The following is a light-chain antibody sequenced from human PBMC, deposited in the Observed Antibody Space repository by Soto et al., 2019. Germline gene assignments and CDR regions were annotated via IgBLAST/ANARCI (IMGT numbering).Light chain of an antibody. CDR2: DAS. CDR1: QSVNIH. V-gene: IGKV3-15*01. CDR3: QQYDNWPLT. Sequence: EIVMTQSPGTLSKSPGERVTLSCRASQSVNIHLAWYQQKPGQAPRLLIYDASARVTGIPARFSGGGSGTEFTLTISSLQSEDFAVYYCQQYDNWPLTFGGGTKVQIK. J-gene: IGKJ4*01.